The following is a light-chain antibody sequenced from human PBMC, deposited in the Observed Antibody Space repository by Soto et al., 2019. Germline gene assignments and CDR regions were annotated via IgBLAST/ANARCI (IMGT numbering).Light chain of an antibody. CDR2: AAS. V-gene: IGKV1-39*01. CDR1: QTISSW. Sequence: IRGPQVATTRSGSVGDRGIITCLASQTISSWLAWYQQIPGRAPKLLIYAASSLQSGVPSRFSGSGSGTDFTLTISILPPEDFATYYCQQTSITPRPFGQGTKVDIK. J-gene: IGKJ1*01. CDR3: QQTSITPRP.